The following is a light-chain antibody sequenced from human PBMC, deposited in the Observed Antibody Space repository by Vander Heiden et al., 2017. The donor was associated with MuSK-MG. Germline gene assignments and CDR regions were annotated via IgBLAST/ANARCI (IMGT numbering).Light chain of an antibody. Sequence: DIQMTQSPSSLSASVGDRVTITCQASQDISNYLNWYQQKPGKAPKLLIYDASNLETGVPSRFSGSGSGTDFTFTISSLQPEDIATYYCQQDDKLPHTFGGGTKVEIK. J-gene: IGKJ4*01. V-gene: IGKV1-33*01. CDR1: QDISNY. CDR2: DAS. CDR3: QQDDKLPHT.